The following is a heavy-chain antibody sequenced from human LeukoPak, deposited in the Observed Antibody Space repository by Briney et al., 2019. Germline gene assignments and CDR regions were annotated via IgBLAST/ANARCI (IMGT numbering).Heavy chain of an antibody. V-gene: IGHV3-21*01. CDR2: ISSSSSYI. CDR1: GFTLSSYS. J-gene: IGHJ4*02. D-gene: IGHD3-22*01. Sequence: GGSLRLSCAASGFTLSSYSMNWVRQAPGKGLEWVSSISSSSSYIYYADSVKGRFTISRDNAKNSLYLQMNSLRAEDTAVYYCARDSYYDSSGYPYWGQGTLVTVSS. CDR3: ARDSYYDSSGYPY.